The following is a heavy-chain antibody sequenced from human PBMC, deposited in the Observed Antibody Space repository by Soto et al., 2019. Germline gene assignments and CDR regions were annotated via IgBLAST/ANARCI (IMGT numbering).Heavy chain of an antibody. CDR1: GFTFSNYA. D-gene: IGHD6-19*01. J-gene: IGHJ4*02. Sequence: VQLLESGGDLVQPGGSLRLFCAASGFTFSNYAMTWVRQAPGKGLEWVSTITSGGSTFFGDTVKGRFTISRDNSKSTLYLQMNSLRAEDTAIYYCARTDKFNSQSSGWANRFDYWGQGTLVTVSS. V-gene: IGHV3-23*01. CDR2: ITSGGST. CDR3: ARTDKFNSQSSGWANRFDY.